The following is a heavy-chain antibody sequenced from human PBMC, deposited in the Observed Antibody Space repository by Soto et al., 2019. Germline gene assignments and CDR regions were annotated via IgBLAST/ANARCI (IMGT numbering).Heavy chain of an antibody. CDR1: GYTFTSYG. D-gene: IGHD1-26*01. CDR3: AREQWGAPQGLFDY. J-gene: IGHJ4*02. CDR2: ISAYNGNT. V-gene: IGHV1-18*04. Sequence: ASVKVSCKASGYTFTSYGISWVLQAPGQGLEWMGWISAYNGNTNYAQKLQGRVTMTTDTSTSTAYMELRSLRSDDTAVYYCAREQWGAPQGLFDYWGQGTLVTVSS.